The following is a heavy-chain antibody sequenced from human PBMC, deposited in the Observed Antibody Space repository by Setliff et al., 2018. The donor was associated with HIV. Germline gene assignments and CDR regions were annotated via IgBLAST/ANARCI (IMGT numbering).Heavy chain of an antibody. CDR1: GYTFSAYY. Sequence: ASVKVSCKASGYTFSAYYIHWVRQAPGQGLEWMGWMNPNSGGANSERMFQGKINMTRDSSINTAYLELSNLTYDDSAIYYCARKRRDYYGSGSYFGFYFYYHMDVWGQGTTVTVSS. V-gene: IGHV1-2*02. CDR3: ARKRRDYYGSGSYFGFYFYYHMDV. CDR2: MNPNSGGA. J-gene: IGHJ6*03. D-gene: IGHD3-10*01.